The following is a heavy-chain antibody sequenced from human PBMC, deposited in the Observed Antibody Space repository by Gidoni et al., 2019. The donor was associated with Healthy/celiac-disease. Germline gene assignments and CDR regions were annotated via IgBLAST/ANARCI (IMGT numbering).Heavy chain of an antibody. V-gene: IGHV3-21*01. CDR2: ISSSSSYI. D-gene: IGHD6-6*01. Sequence: EVQLVESGGGLVKPGGSLSLSRAASGFSFSSYSMNWVRQAPGKGLEWVSSISSSSSYIYYAASVKGRFTISRDNAKNSLYLQMNSLRAEDTAVYYCAREGLAARKGYYYGMDVWGQGTTVTVSS. J-gene: IGHJ6*02. CDR1: GFSFSSYS. CDR3: AREGLAARKGYYYGMDV.